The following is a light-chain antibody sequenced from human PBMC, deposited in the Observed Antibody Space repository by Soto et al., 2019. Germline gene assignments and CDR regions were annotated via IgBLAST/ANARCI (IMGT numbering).Light chain of an antibody. J-gene: IGLJ1*01. CDR1: SSDIGAYNY. CDR2: EVT. Sequence: QSALTQPPSASGSPGQSVTISCTGTSSDIGAYNYVSWYQQHPGRVPKLIIHEVTKRPSGVPDRFSASKSGNTASLTVSGLQAEDEADYYCSSHGGANNFYVFGTGTKVT. V-gene: IGLV2-8*01. CDR3: SSHGGANNFYV.